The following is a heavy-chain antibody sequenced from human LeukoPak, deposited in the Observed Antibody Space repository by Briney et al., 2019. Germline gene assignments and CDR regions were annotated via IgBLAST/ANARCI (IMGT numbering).Heavy chain of an antibody. Sequence: PGGSLRLSCAASGFTFSSYAMSWVRQAPGKGLEWVSAISGSGGSTYYADSVKSRFTISRDNSKNTLYLQMNSLRAEDTAVYYCAKELTHCGGDCEKAFDIWGQGTMVTVSS. CDR1: GFTFSSYA. D-gene: IGHD2-21*02. CDR3: AKELTHCGGDCEKAFDI. CDR2: ISGSGGST. J-gene: IGHJ3*02. V-gene: IGHV3-23*01.